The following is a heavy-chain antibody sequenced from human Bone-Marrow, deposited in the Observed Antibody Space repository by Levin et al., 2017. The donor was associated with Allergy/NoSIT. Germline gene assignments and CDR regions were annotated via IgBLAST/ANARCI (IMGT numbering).Heavy chain of an antibody. CDR3: ARERGWNVDQ. CDR2: IYSTGTT. J-gene: IGHJ4*02. CDR1: GASVGDGVSY. D-gene: IGHD1-1*01. Sequence: SETLSLTCTVSGASVGDGVSYWSWIRQSPGKGLEWVAYIYSTGTTNYNPSLKSRVTMSIDTSKNQFSLKLTSVTAADSAVYYCARERGWNVDQWGQGIQVTVSS. V-gene: IGHV4-61*08.